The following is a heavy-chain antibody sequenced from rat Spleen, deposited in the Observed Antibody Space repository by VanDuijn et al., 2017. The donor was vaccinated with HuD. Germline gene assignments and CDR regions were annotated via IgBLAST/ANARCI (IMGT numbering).Heavy chain of an antibody. D-gene: IGHD1-11*01. V-gene: IGHV5-20*01. J-gene: IGHJ2*01. CDR2: ISYDGGST. CDR1: GFTFSGYW. Sequence: EVQLVETGGDLVQPGGSLKLSCVASGFTFSGYWMYWLRQAPTKGLEWVASISYDGGSTYYRDSVKGRFTSSRDNAKSTLYLQMDSLRSEDTATYYCAKGNYGGYSAFDYWGQGVMVTVSS. CDR3: AKGNYGGYSAFDY.